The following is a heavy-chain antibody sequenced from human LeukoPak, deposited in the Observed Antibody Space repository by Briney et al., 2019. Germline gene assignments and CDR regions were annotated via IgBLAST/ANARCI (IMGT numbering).Heavy chain of an antibody. J-gene: IGHJ5*02. D-gene: IGHD6-6*01. CDR2: IIPILGIA. CDR3: ARDHVEYSSSLGIDNWFDP. Sequence: VASVKVSCKASGGTFSSYAISWVRQAPGQGLEWMGRIIPILGIANYAQKFQGRVTITTDESTSTAYMELSSLRSEDTAVYYCARDHVEYSSSLGIDNWFDPWGQGTLVTVSS. V-gene: IGHV1-69*04. CDR1: GGTFSSYA.